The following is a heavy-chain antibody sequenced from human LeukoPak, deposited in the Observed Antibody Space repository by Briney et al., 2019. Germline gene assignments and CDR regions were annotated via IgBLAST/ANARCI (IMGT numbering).Heavy chain of an antibody. J-gene: IGHJ4*02. V-gene: IGHV4-39*01. CDR1: GGSISSSSAY. CDR2: IYYSKNT. D-gene: IGHD5-18*01. CDR3: VSPRGFSYGYFDY. Sequence: SETLSLTCTVSGGSISSSSAYWGWIRQPPGKGLEWIGSIYYSKNTYYNPSLKSRVTISADTSKNRFSLTLGSVSATDTAVYYCVSPRGFSYGYFDYWGQGTLVTVSS.